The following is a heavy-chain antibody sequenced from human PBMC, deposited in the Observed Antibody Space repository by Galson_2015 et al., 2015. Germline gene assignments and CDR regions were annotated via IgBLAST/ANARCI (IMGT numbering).Heavy chain of an antibody. J-gene: IGHJ4*02. CDR1: GFTFSDYY. Sequence: SLRLSCAASGFTFSDYYMSWFRQAPGKGLEWVSYISSSGSTIYYADSVKGRFTISRDNAKNSLYLQMNSLRDEDTAVYYSARAWGGYSYGRLDYWGQGTLVTVSS. D-gene: IGHD5-18*01. V-gene: IGHV3-11*01. CDR2: ISSSGSTI. CDR3: ARAWGGYSYGRLDY.